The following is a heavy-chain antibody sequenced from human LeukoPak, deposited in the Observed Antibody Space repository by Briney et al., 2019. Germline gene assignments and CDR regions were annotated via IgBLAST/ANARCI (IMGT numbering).Heavy chain of an antibody. V-gene: IGHV3-74*01. D-gene: IGHD3-16*01. CDR3: SRTTYYPDF. J-gene: IGHJ4*02. CDR2: ITGDGSST. Sequence: PGGSLRLSCAASGFTFSDEWMNWVRQAPGKGLEWVSRITGDGSSTIYADSVKGRFTISRDNAKNTLYLQMRSLRAEDTAVYYCSRTTYYPDFWGQGTLVTVSS. CDR1: GFTFSDEW.